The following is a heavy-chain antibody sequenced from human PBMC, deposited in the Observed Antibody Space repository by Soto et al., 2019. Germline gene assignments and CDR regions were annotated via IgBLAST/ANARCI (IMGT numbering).Heavy chain of an antibody. Sequence: ASVKVSFKVSGYTLTELSMHWVRQAPGKGLEWMGGFDPEDGETIYAQKFQGRVTMTEDTSTDTAYMELSSLRSEDTAVYYCATGPTFTTAFDYWGQGTLVTVSS. CDR3: ATGPTFTTAFDY. V-gene: IGHV1-24*01. CDR2: FDPEDGET. J-gene: IGHJ4*02. CDR1: GYTLTELS. D-gene: IGHD3-22*01.